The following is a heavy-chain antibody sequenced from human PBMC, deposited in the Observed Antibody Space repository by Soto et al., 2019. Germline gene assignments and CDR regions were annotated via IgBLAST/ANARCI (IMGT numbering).Heavy chain of an antibody. CDR2: IIPIFGTA. V-gene: IGHV1-69*13. J-gene: IGHJ4*02. Sequence: GASVKVSCKASGGTFSSYAISWVRQAPGQGLEWMGGIIPIFGTANYAQKFQGRVTITADESTSTAYMELSSLRSEDTAVYYCARELVKDYYDSSGYYPSPFDYWGQGTLVTVSS. CDR3: ARELVKDYYDSSGYYPSPFDY. D-gene: IGHD3-22*01. CDR1: GGTFSSYA.